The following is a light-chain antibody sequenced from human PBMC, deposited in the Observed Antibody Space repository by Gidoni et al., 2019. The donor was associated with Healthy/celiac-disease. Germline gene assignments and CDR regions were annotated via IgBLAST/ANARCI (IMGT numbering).Light chain of an antibody. CDR3: MQALQTPYT. Sequence: DIVMTQSPLSLPVTPGEPASISCGSSQSLLHSNGYNYLDWYLQKPGQSPQLLIYLGSNRASGVPDRFSGSGSGTDFTLKISRVEAEDVGVYYCMQALQTPYTFGQXTKLEIK. V-gene: IGKV2-28*01. CDR1: QSLLHSNGYNY. CDR2: LGS. J-gene: IGKJ2*01.